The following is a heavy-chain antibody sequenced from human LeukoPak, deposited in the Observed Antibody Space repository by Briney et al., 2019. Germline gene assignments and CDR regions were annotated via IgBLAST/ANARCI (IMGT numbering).Heavy chain of an antibody. Sequence: SETLSLTSTVSGGSISSGSYYWSWIRQPAGKGLEWIGRIYTSGSTNYNPSLKSRVTISVDTSKNQFSLKLSSVTAADTAVYYCAREGRVVVVPAAVYYYYYYMDVWGKGTTVTVSS. CDR2: IYTSGST. D-gene: IGHD2-2*01. CDR1: GGSISSGSYY. CDR3: AREGRVVVVPAAVYYYYYYMDV. V-gene: IGHV4-61*02. J-gene: IGHJ6*03.